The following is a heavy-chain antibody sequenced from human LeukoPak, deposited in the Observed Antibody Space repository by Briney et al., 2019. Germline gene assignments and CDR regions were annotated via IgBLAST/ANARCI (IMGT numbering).Heavy chain of an antibody. Sequence: GASVKVSCKASGYMFNIYGISWVRQAPGQGLEWMAWTSVNNGDTKYGQKFQGRVTVTTDTSTSTVYLELRRLRPGDTAVYYCVRDQYLNVMTGFDDWGQGTLVTVSS. CDR2: TSVNNGDT. J-gene: IGHJ4*02. V-gene: IGHV1-18*01. CDR1: GYMFNIYG. CDR3: VRDQYLNVMTGFDD. D-gene: IGHD3-9*01.